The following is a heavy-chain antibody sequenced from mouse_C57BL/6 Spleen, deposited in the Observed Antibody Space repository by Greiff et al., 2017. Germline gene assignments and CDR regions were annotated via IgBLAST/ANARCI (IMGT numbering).Heavy chain of an antibody. V-gene: IGHV1-50*01. CDR3: ARKRGLYGKGRFDY. CDR1: GYTFTSYW. CDR2: IDPSDSYT. D-gene: IGHD2-1*01. J-gene: IGHJ2*01. Sequence: QVQLKQPGAELVKPGASVKLSCKASGYTFTSYWMQWVKQRPGQGLEWIGEIDPSDSYTNYNQKFKGKATLTVDTSSSTAYMQLSSLTSEDSAVYYCARKRGLYGKGRFDYWGQGTTLTVSS.